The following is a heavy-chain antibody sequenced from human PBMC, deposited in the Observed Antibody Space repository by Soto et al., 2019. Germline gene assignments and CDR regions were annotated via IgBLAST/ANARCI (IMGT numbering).Heavy chain of an antibody. CDR1: GYTFTSYD. J-gene: IGHJ5*02. Sequence: QVQLVQSGAEVKKPGASVKVSCKASGYTFTSYDINWVRQATGQGLEWMGWMNPNSGNTDYAQKFQGRVTMTRNTSISTAYMELSSLISEYTAVYYCARERSAAGAGWFDPWGQGTLVTVSS. CDR3: ARERSAAGAGWFDP. D-gene: IGHD6-13*01. V-gene: IGHV1-8*01. CDR2: MNPNSGNT.